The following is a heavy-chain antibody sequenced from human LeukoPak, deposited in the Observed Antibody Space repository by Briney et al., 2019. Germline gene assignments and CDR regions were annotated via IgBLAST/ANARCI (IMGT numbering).Heavy chain of an antibody. CDR3: ATRRGVVVPAGGAFDI. J-gene: IGHJ3*02. CDR2: INPSGGST. CDR1: GYTFTSYY. D-gene: IGHD2-2*01. V-gene: IGHV1-46*01. Sequence: ASVKVSCKASGYTFTSYYMHWVRQAPGQGLEWMGIINPSGGSTSYAQKFQGRVTMTRDTSTSTVYMELSSLRSEDTAVYYCATRRGVVVPAGGAFDIWGQGTMVTVSS.